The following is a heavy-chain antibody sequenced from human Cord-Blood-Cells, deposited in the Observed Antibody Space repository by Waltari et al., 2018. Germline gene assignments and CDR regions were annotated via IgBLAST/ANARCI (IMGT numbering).Heavy chain of an antibody. CDR3: ASGPAAIFDY. CDR2: VNPEDGET. CDR1: GYTFTDDY. V-gene: IGHV1-69-2*01. J-gene: IGHJ4*02. Sequence: EVQLVQSGSEVKKPGATVEISCKVSGYTFTDDYMHWVQQATGKGLERMGLVNPEDGETIYAEKYQGNVTITADTATDTAYMERTSLRSEATAVDYFASGPAAIFDYWGQGTLVTVSS. D-gene: IGHD2-2*02.